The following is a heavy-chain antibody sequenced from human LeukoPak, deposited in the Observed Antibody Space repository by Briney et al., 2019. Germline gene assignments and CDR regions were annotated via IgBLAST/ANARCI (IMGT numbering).Heavy chain of an antibody. Sequence: ASVKVSCKASGYTFTKYYLHWVRLAPGQGLEWMGIIDSSGGSTTYAQKFQGRVTMTRDTSTSTVYMDLSSLRSEDTAVYYCARNLGYSDSSGYYHDAFDIWGQGTMVTVSS. D-gene: IGHD3-22*01. V-gene: IGHV1-46*01. CDR2: IDSSGGST. CDR1: GYTFTKYY. J-gene: IGHJ3*02. CDR3: ARNLGYSDSSGYYHDAFDI.